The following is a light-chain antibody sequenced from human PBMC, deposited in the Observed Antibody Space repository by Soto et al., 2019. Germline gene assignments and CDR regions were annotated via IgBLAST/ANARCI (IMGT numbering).Light chain of an antibody. V-gene: IGKV1-5*01. CDR3: QQYNSYWGT. J-gene: IGKJ1*01. CDR2: DAS. Sequence: DIQMTQSPSTLSASVGDRVTITCRASQNIDRRLAWYQQKPGKAPRLLIYDASILGSGVPSRFSGSGSGTEFTLTISSLQPDDVATYYCQQYNSYWGTFGQGTKVDIK. CDR1: QNIDRR.